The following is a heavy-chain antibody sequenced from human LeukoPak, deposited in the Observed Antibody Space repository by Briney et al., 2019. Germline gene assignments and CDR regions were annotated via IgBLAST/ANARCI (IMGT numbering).Heavy chain of an antibody. CDR3: ATSRFDP. J-gene: IGHJ5*02. CDR1: VFTFSSYW. CDR2: ISSSSSYI. V-gene: IGHV3-21*01. Sequence: KSGGSLRLSCVASVFTFSSYWIHWVRQAPGKGLEWVSSISSSSSYIYYADSVKGRFTISRDNAKNSLYLQMNSLRAEDTAVYYCATSRFDPWGQGTLVTVSS.